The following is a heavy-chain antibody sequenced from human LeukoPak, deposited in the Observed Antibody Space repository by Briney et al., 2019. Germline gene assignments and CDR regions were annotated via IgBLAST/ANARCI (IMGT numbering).Heavy chain of an antibody. CDR1: GFTFSSYA. Sequence: GGSLRLSCAASGFTFSSYAMHWVRQAPGKGLEWVAVISYDGSNKYYADSVKGRFTISRDNSKNTLYLQMNSLRAEDTAVYYCAREGDEHCSSTSCYGEIDYLGQGTLVTGSS. D-gene: IGHD2-2*01. CDR3: AREGDEHCSSTSCYGEIDY. V-gene: IGHV3-30-3*01. CDR2: ISYDGSNK. J-gene: IGHJ4*02.